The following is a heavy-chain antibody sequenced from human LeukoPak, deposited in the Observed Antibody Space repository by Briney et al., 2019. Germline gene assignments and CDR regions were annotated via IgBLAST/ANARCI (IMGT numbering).Heavy chain of an antibody. CDR2: ISSSGGST. CDR1: GFTFSSYA. Sequence: GRSLRLSCAASGFTFSSYAMSWVRQAPGKGLEWVSAISSSGGSTYYADSVKGRFTISRDNSKNTLYLQMNILRAEDTAVYYCAKVWDTYYYDSSGSFDYWGQGTLVTVSS. V-gene: IGHV3-23*01. CDR3: AKVWDTYYYDSSGSFDY. D-gene: IGHD3-22*01. J-gene: IGHJ4*02.